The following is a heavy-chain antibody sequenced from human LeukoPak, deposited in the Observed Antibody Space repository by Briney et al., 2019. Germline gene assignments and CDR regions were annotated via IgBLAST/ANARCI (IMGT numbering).Heavy chain of an antibody. V-gene: IGHV4-4*07. CDR2: IYTSGST. J-gene: IGHJ4*02. Sequence: SETLSLTCTVSGGSISSYYWSWIRQPAGKGLEWIGRIYTSGSTNYNPSLKSRVTMSVDTSKNQFSLKLSSVTAADTAVYYCARDQRRESSSQLLDYWGQGTLVTVSS. D-gene: IGHD6-13*01. CDR3: ARDQRRESSSQLLDY. CDR1: GGSISSYY.